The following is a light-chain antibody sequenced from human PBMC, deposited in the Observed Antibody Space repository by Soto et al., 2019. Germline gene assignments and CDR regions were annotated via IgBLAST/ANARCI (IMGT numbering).Light chain of an antibody. CDR1: QSVSSSY. Sequence: EIVLTQSPGTLSLSPGERATLSCRASQSVSSSYLAWYQQKPGQAPRLLIYGASSRATGIPDSFSGSGSGTVFTLTISRLEPEDFAVYYCQQYGSSAWTFGKGTKGEIK. CDR2: GAS. CDR3: QQYGSSAWT. V-gene: IGKV3-20*01. J-gene: IGKJ1*01.